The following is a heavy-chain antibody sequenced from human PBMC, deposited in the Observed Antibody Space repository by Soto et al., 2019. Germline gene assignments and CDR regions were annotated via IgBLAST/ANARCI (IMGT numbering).Heavy chain of an antibody. CDR3: ATWAGQARDFGGPFDY. CDR1: GYSFTSHG. J-gene: IGHJ4*02. D-gene: IGHD4-17*01. Sequence: RLVQSGVAVKNPGASVKVPCQGSGYSFTSHGVSWVRQAPGQGLEWIGWINGVTGRTTYARRFQGRVALTTDKSTNTAYMELTRLRSDDAAVYYCATWAGQARDFGGPFDYWGQGTLVTVSS. V-gene: IGHV1-18*01. CDR2: INGVTGRT.